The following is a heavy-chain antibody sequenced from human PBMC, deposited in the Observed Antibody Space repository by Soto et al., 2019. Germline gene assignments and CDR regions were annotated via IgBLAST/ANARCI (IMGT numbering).Heavy chain of an antibody. Sequence: QITLKESGPPLVRPAQPLTLTCAFSGFSLTTTRMGVDWIRQPPGKALEWLALIYWDDDKRYSPSLKNRLTVSKDTSTNRVVLTITNISPDDTGTYFCAHAGDFDLLSFDRWGPGTLVTVSS. CDR1: GFSLTTTRMG. J-gene: IGHJ4*02. CDR3: AHAGDFDLLSFDR. D-gene: IGHD2-15*01. CDR2: IYWDDDK. V-gene: IGHV2-5*02.